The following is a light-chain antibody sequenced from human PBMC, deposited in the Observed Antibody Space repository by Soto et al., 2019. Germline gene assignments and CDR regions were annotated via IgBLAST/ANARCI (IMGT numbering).Light chain of an antibody. Sequence: EIVLTQSPGTLSLSPGERDTNSCRASQSVSSSYLAWYQQKPGQAPRLLIYGASSRATGIPDRFSGSGSGTDFTLTISRLEPEDFAVYYCQQYGSSPLTFGGGTKVDTK. CDR2: GAS. V-gene: IGKV3-20*01. CDR1: QSVSSSY. CDR3: QQYGSSPLT. J-gene: IGKJ4*01.